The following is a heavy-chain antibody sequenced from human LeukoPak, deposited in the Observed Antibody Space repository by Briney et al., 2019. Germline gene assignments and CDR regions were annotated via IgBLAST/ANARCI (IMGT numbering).Heavy chain of an antibody. D-gene: IGHD6-13*01. V-gene: IGHV4-4*07. CDR3: ARDKSIAAAGYYYYYGIDV. CDR1: GGSISSYY. J-gene: IGHJ6*02. Sequence: SETLSLTCTVSGGSISSYYWSWIRQPAGKGLEWIGRIYTSGSTNYNPSLKSRVTMSVDTSKTQFSLKLSSVTAADTAVYYCARDKSIAAAGYYYYYGIDVWGQGTTVTVSS. CDR2: IYTSGST.